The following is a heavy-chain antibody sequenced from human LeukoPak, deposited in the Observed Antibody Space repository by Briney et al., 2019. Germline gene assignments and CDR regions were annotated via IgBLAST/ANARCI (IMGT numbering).Heavy chain of an antibody. CDR3: AATNYGDYEYY. CDR1: GGSVSSGGYY. J-gene: IGHJ4*02. D-gene: IGHD4-17*01. V-gene: IGHV4-61*08. CDR2: IYYSGST. Sequence: SETLSLTCTVAGGSVSSGGYYWSWIRQPPGKGLEWIGYIYYSGSTDYNPALKSRVTTSVDTSKNQFSLKLSSVTAADTAVYYCAATNYGDYEYYWGQGTLVTVSS.